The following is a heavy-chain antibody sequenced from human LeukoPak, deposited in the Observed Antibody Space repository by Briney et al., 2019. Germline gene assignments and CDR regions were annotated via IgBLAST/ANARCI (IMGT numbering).Heavy chain of an antibody. J-gene: IGHJ6*02. CDR2: INHNGNVN. CDR1: GFTFGKYW. CDR3: ARGGGLDV. D-gene: IGHD3-16*01. Sequence: GGSLRLSCGASGFTFGKYWMNWARQAPGKGLEWVASINHNGNVNYYVDSVKGRFTISRDNAKNSLYLQMSNLRAEDTAVYFCARGGGLDVWGQGATVTVSS. V-gene: IGHV3-7*03.